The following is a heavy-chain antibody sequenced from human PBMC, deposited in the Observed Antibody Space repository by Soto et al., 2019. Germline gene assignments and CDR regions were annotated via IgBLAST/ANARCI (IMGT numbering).Heavy chain of an antibody. CDR1: GGTFSTSL. V-gene: IGHV1-69*01. D-gene: IGHD3-22*01. CDR3: ARVYTDYDDDSYYFDS. CDR2: IIPIFGTP. J-gene: IGHJ4*02. Sequence: QVQLVQSGAEVKKPGSSVKVSCKASGGTFSTSLISWVRQAPGQGLEWMGGIIPIFGTPNYAQKFQGRVTITADESTSTVYMELNSLRSEDTAMYYCARVYTDYDDDSYYFDSWGQGIQVTVSS.